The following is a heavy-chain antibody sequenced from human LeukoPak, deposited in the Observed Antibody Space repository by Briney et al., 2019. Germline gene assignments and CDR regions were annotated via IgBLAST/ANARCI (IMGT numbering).Heavy chain of an antibody. D-gene: IGHD5-18*01. CDR1: GFNFGSYA. CDR2: ISGSGGST. V-gene: IGHV3-23*01. CDR3: AKNVGSGYTYGSYAFDI. Sequence: PGGSLRLSCAASGFNFGSYAMSWVRLAPGKGLEWASAISGSGGSTNYADSVKGRFTISRDNSKNTLDLQMNSLRAEDTAVYYCAKNVGSGYTYGSYAFDIWGQGTMVTVSS. J-gene: IGHJ3*02.